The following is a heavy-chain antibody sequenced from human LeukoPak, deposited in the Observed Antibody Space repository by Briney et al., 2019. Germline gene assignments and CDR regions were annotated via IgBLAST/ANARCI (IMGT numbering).Heavy chain of an antibody. Sequence: SETLSLTCTVSGGSISSYYWSWIRQPPGKGLEWIGYIYYSGSTNYNPSLKTRVTISVDTSKNQFTLKLSSVTAADTVVYYCARGVYYGSGSYYRARWYYMDVWGKGTTVTVSS. CDR3: ARGVYYGSGSYYRARWYYMDV. CDR1: GGSISSYY. V-gene: IGHV4-59*01. CDR2: IYYSGST. D-gene: IGHD3-10*01. J-gene: IGHJ6*03.